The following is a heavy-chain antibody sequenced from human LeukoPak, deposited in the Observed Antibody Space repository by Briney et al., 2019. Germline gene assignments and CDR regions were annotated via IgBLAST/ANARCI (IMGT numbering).Heavy chain of an antibody. CDR1: GFTFSSYA. CDR2: ISSSSSYI. J-gene: IGHJ4*02. Sequence: GGSLRLSCAASGFTFSSYAMSWVRQAPGKGLEWVSSISSSSSYIYYADSVKGRFTISRDNAKNSLYLQMNSLRAEDTAVYYCARGQVRLLPLDYWGQGTLVTVSS. D-gene: IGHD2-15*01. V-gene: IGHV3-21*01. CDR3: ARGQVRLLPLDY.